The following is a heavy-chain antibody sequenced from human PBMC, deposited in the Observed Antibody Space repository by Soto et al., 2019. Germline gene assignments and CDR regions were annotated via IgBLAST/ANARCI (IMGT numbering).Heavy chain of an antibody. CDR2: ISGSGGRT. CDR1: GFTFSSYA. D-gene: IGHD2-21*02. Sequence: LSLSCAASGFTFSSYAMSWVRQAPGKGLEWVAAISGSGGRTYYADSVKGRFTISRDNSKNTLYLQMNSLRAEDTAVYYCAKELYRVVTAILDYWGQGTLVTVSS. V-gene: IGHV3-23*01. CDR3: AKELYRVVTAILDY. J-gene: IGHJ4*02.